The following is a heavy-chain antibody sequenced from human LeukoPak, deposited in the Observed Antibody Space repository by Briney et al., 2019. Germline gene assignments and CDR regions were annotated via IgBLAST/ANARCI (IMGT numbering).Heavy chain of an antibody. V-gene: IGHV4-59*01. CDR1: GGSISSYY. Sequence: SETLSLTCTVSGGSISSYYWSWIRQPTGKGLEWIGYIYYSGSTNYNPSLKSRVTISVDTSKNQFSLKLSSVTAADTAVYYCARDRGIQVYSSSWYGMDVWGQGTTVTVSS. CDR3: ARDRGIQVYSSSWYGMDV. CDR2: IYYSGST. D-gene: IGHD6-13*01. J-gene: IGHJ6*02.